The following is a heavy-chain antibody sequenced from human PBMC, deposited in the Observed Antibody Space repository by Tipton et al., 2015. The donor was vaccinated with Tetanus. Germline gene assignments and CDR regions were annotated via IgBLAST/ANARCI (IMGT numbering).Heavy chain of an antibody. Sequence: TLSLTCTASGGSISDKKYYWGWTRQPPGKGLEWIASIYFQGSTYYSPALRSRVTIAVDTAQNFFSLRLTSVTAADTAVYYCARHLYGYWFDPWGQGALVTVSS. D-gene: IGHD5-18*01. J-gene: IGHJ5*02. CDR2: IYFQGST. CDR1: GGSISDKKYY. V-gene: IGHV4-39*01. CDR3: ARHLYGYWFDP.